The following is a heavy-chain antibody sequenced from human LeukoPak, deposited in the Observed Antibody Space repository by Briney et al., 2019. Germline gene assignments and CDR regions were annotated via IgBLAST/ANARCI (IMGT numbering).Heavy chain of an antibody. D-gene: IGHD2-2*02. CDR1: GGSISNYY. V-gene: IGHV4-59*01. CDR3: ATVEGYCTSTSCYRAFFQH. J-gene: IGHJ1*01. CDR2: NYYSGST. Sequence: SETLSLTCTVSGGSISNYYWNWIRQPPGKGLEWIGYNYYSGSTNYNPSLKSRVTISEDTSKNQFSLKLSSVTAADTAVYYCATVEGYCTSTSCYRAFFQHWGKGTLVTVSS.